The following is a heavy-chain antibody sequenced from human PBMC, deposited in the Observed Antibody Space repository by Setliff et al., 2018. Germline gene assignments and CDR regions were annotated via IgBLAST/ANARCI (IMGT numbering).Heavy chain of an antibody. CDR2: IFKSGT. J-gene: IGHJ4*02. CDR1: GGSFDSDSHY. Sequence: SETLSLTCTVSGGSFDSDSHYWSWMRQPPGKGLEWIGHIFKSGTNFHPSFRSRVSMSVDTSKSQFSLELASVTAADTALYYCARDHFGVAGDSWGPGTLVTVPQ. D-gene: IGHD3-3*01. CDR3: ARDHFGVAGDS. V-gene: IGHV4-61*09.